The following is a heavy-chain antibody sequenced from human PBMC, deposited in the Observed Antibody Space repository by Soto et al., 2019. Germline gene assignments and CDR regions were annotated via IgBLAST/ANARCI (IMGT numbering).Heavy chain of an antibody. CDR3: AKDMAREAAAGRGHDY. J-gene: IGHJ4*02. CDR2: ISWNSGSI. Sequence: GGSLRLSCAASGFTFDDYAMHWVRQAPGKGLEWVSGISWNSGSIGYADSVKGRFTISRDNAKNSLYLQMNSLRAEDTALYYCAKDMAREAAAGRGHDYWGQGTLVTVSS. CDR1: GFTFDDYA. D-gene: IGHD6-13*01. V-gene: IGHV3-9*01.